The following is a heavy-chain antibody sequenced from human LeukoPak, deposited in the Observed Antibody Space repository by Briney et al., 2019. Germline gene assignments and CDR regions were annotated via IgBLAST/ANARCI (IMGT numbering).Heavy chain of an antibody. CDR3: AREVN. CDR1: GFNFNNYD. CDR2: IKFHGHGT. V-gene: IGHV3-30*02. J-gene: IGHJ4*02. D-gene: IGHD4-11*01. Sequence: GGSLRLSCVASGFNFNNYDLHWVRQAPGKGLEWVAFIKFHGHGTFYADSVEGRFTFSRDNSRNTVYLQMNSLRAEDTAVYYCAREVNWGQGTLVTVSS.